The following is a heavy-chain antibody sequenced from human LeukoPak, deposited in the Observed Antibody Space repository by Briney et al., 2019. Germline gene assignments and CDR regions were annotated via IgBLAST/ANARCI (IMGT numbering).Heavy chain of an antibody. CDR1: GFTINHYG. D-gene: IGHD2-2*01. V-gene: IGHV3-7*01. J-gene: IGHJ6*03. Sequence: GGSLRLSCAASGFTINHYGIHWVRQAPGRGLDWVANINQGGSDKYYVDSVEGRFTISRDNAKNSVYLQMNSLRAEDTAVYYCARVLLGYCSSTSCSLDYYMDVWGKGTTVTVSS. CDR3: ARVLLGYCSSTSCSLDYYMDV. CDR2: INQGGSDK.